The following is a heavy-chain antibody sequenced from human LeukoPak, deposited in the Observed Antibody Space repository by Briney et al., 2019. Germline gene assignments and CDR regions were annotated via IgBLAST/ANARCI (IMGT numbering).Heavy chain of an antibody. CDR2: ISWNSGSI. V-gene: IGHV3-9*01. D-gene: IGHD3-16*01. J-gene: IGHJ6*02. CDR3: AKDTGGQNYYGMDV. Sequence: PGRSPRLSCAASGFTFDDYAMHWVRQAPGKGLEWVSGISWNSGSIGYADSVKGRFTISRDNAKNSLYLQMNSLRAEDTALYYCAKDTGGQNYYGMDVWGQGTTVTVSS. CDR1: GFTFDDYA.